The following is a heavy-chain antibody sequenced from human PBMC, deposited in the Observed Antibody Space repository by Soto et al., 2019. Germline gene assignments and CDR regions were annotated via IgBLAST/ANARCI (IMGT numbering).Heavy chain of an antibody. D-gene: IGHD3-10*01. CDR2: IWYDGSNK. CDR3: ARAYYGSGIDY. J-gene: IGHJ4*02. V-gene: IGHV3-33*01. CDR1: GFTFSNYG. Sequence: QVQLVESGGGVVQPGRSLRLSCAASGFTFSNYGMHWVHQAPGKGLDWVAVIWYDGSNKYYADSVKGRFTNTSDNSKNTMYRQMNSLRAEDTAVYYGARAYYGSGIDYWGQGTLVTVSS.